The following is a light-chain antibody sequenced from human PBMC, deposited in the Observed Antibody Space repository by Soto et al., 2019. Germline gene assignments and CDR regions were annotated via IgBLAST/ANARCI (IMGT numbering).Light chain of an antibody. CDR2: ASD. Sequence: QSVLTQPPSASGTPGQRVSIACSGGGSNIGSNPVNWYQQLPGTAPKLLIYASDQRPSGVPDRFSGFKSGTSASLAISGLQSEDETDYYCSAWDDSLNGPVFGGGTKVTGL. J-gene: IGLJ2*01. V-gene: IGLV1-44*01. CDR3: SAWDDSLNGPV. CDR1: GSNIGSNP.